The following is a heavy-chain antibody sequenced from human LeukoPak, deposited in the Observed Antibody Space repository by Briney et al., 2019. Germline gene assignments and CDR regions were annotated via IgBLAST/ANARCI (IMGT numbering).Heavy chain of an antibody. Sequence: GGSLRLSCAASGFTFSSYTMSWVRQAPGKGLEWVSTITTSDGNTYYADSVKGRFTVSRDNSKNTLFLQMNSLRAEDTAVYYCATPLDYYDRSDSHQGGDWGQGTLVTVSS. CDR3: ATPLDYYDRSDSHQGGD. CDR1: GFTFSSYT. J-gene: IGHJ4*02. CDR2: ITTSDGNT. V-gene: IGHV3-23*01. D-gene: IGHD3-22*01.